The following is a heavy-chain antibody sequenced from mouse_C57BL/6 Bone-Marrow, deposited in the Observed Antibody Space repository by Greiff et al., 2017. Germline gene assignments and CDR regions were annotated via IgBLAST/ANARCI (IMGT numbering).Heavy chain of an antibody. J-gene: IGHJ4*01. CDR3: ARDYYDSSGAMDY. V-gene: IGHV1-69*01. D-gene: IGHD1-1*01. CDR1: GYTFTSYW. Sequence: VQLQQPGAELVMPGASVKLSCKASGYTFTSYWMHWVKQRPGQGLEWIGEIDPSDSYTNYNQKFKGKSTLTVDKSSSTAYMQLSSLTSEDSAVYYCARDYYDSSGAMDYWGQGTSVTVSS. CDR2: IDPSDSYT.